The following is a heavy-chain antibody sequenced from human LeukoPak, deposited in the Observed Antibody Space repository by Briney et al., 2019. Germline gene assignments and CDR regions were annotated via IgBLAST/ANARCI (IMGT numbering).Heavy chain of an antibody. CDR1: GFTFNNYA. CDR2: IFGSGGSA. CDR3: GKTTTGYSSGRYPGWPVDY. Sequence: PGGSLRLSCVASGFTFNNYAMYWVRQAPGEGLEWVSGIFGSGGSAHYADSVKGRFTTSRDNSKNTVYLQINSLRVEDTAVYCCGKTTTGYSSGRYPGWPVDYWGQGSLVTVSS. J-gene: IGHJ4*02. V-gene: IGHV3-23*01. D-gene: IGHD6-19*01.